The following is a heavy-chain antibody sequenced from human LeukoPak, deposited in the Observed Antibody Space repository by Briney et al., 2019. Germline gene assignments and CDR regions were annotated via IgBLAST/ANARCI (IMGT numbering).Heavy chain of an antibody. V-gene: IGHV1-69*05. CDR1: GGTFSSYA. J-gene: IGHJ6*03. D-gene: IGHD6-13*01. Sequence: GASVKVSCKASGGTFSSYAISWVRQAPGQGLEWMGGIIPIFGTANYAQKFQGRVTITTDESTSTAYMELSSLRSEDMAVYYCARACSSSPDGEKYYYYYMDVWGKGTTVTVSS. CDR2: IIPIFGTA. CDR3: ARACSSSPDGEKYYYYYMDV.